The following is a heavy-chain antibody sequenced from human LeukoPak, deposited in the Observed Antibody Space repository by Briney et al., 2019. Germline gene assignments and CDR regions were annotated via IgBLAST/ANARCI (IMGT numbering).Heavy chain of an antibody. CDR1: GFTFNSYA. V-gene: IGHV3-23*01. CDR2: ITGLGTV. CDR3: ARRRYESSGHFDY. J-gene: IGHJ4*02. Sequence: PGGSLRLSCVASGFTFNSYAMSWVRQAPGKGLEWVSAITGLGTVDNAGSVRGRFTIPRDNSKSTLFLQMDSLKPEDTATYYCARRRYESSGHFDYWGQGALVTVSS. D-gene: IGHD3-22*01.